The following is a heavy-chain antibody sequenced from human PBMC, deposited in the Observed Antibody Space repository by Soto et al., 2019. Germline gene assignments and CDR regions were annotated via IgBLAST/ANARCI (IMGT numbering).Heavy chain of an antibody. J-gene: IGHJ6*02. CDR3: ATMKAVCSSTRCYTGNYYYGMDV. D-gene: IGHD2-2*02. Sequence: TPAITCAVSEGCINSANWSCWVRRSPGKRLEWIGEIYHSGSTNYNPSLKSRVTISVDKSKNQFSLKLSSVTAADTAVYYCATMKAVCSSTRCYTGNYYYGMDVGGPGSTVT. CDR1: EGCINSANW. CDR2: IYHSGST. V-gene: IGHV4-4*02.